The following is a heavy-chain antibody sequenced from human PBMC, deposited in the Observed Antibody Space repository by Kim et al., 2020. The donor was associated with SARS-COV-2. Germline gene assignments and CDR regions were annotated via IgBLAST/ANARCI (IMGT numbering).Heavy chain of an antibody. V-gene: IGHV4-59*08. Sequence: SETLSLTCTVSGGSISSYYWSWIRQPPGKGLEWIGYIYYSGSTNYNPSLKSRVTISVDTSKNQFPLKLSSVTAADTAVYYCARLSGSYYYGSGSYYYYGMDVWGQGTTVTVSS. D-gene: IGHD3-10*01. CDR1: GGSISSYY. CDR2: IYYSGST. J-gene: IGHJ6*02. CDR3: ARLSGSYYYGSGSYYYYGMDV.